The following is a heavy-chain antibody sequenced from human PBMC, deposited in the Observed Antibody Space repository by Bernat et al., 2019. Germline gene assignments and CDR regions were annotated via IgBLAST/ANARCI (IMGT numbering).Heavy chain of an antibody. Sequence: EVQLVESGGGLVQPGGSLRLSCAASGFTFSSYWMHWVRQAPGKGLVWVSRINSDGSSTSYADSVKGRFVSSRDNSKNTLFLHMSSLRADDMALYYCARQDDFWSGFVVWGQGTLVTVSS. V-gene: IGHV3-74*01. CDR1: GFTFSSYW. CDR3: ARQDDFWSGFVV. D-gene: IGHD3-3*01. CDR2: INSDGSST. J-gene: IGHJ5*02.